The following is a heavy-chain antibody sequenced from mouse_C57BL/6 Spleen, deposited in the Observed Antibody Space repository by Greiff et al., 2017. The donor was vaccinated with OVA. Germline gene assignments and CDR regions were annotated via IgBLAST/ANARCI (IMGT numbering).Heavy chain of an antibody. CDR1: GFTFSSYA. Sequence: EVKVVESGGGLVKPGGSLKLSCAASGFTFSSYAMSWVRQTPEKRLEWVATISDGGSYTYYPDNVKGRFTISRDNAKNNLYLQMSHLKSEDTAMYYCARDRLPMDYWGQGTSVTVSS. V-gene: IGHV5-4*01. J-gene: IGHJ4*01. CDR3: ARDRLPMDY. CDR2: ISDGGSYT. D-gene: IGHD3-2*02.